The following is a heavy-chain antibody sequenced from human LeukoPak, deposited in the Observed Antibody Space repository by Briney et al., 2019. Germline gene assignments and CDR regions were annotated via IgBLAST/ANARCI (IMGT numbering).Heavy chain of an antibody. J-gene: IGHJ3*02. V-gene: IGHV1-2*02. D-gene: IGHD2-2*01. CDR2: INPNSGGT. CDR1: GYTFTGYY. CDR3: ARESSTSCYGFLFACYDSSGPVIDAFDI. Sequence: ASVKVSCKASGYTFTGYYMHWVRQAPGQGLEWMGWINPNSGGTNYAQKFQGRVTMTRDTSISTAYMELSRLRSDDMAVYYCARESSTSCYGFLFACYDSSGPVIDAFDIWGQGTMVTVSS.